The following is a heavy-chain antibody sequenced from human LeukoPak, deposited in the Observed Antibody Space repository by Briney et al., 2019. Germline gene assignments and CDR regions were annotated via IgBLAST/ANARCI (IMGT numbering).Heavy chain of an antibody. V-gene: IGHV4-31*03. CDR1: GGSISSGGYY. D-gene: IGHD3-22*01. J-gene: IGHJ3*02. Sequence: PSETLSLTCTVSGGSISSGGYYWSWIRRHPGKGLEWIGYIYYSGSTYYNPSLKSRVTISVDTSKNQFSLKLSSVTAADTAVYYCARGGYYDSSGYYYAFDIWGQGTMVTVSS. CDR3: ARGGYYDSSGYYYAFDI. CDR2: IYYSGST.